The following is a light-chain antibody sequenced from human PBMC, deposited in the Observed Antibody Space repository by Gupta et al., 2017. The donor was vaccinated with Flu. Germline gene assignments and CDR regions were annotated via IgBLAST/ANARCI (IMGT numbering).Light chain of an antibody. V-gene: IGKV1-16*02. J-gene: IGKJ5*01. CDR1: QGIINN. CDR2: AAS. Sequence: DIQMTQSPSSLSASVGDRVTITCRASQGIINNLAWFQQKPGKGPKSLIYAASSLQSGVPSKFSGSGSVSGTDFTLTISDLQPEDSATYFCQHDNSYPYTFGQGTRLEIK. CDR3: QHDNSYPYT.